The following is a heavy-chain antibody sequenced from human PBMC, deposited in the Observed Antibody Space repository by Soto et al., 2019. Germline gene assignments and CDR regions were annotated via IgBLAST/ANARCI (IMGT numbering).Heavy chain of an antibody. J-gene: IGHJ1*01. CDR2: VNPSGGSA. CDR3: AREENCRGGTCYSEYFHH. Sequence: QVQLVQSGAEVKKPGASVKVSCKTSGYIFTAYSMHWVRQAPGQGLEWMGVVNPSGGSADYAQSFEGRVTFTRDTSTSKCYMELSSLRSEDTAVYYCAREENCRGGTCYSEYFHHWGQGTLVTDSS. D-gene: IGHD2-15*01. V-gene: IGHV1-46*01. CDR1: GYIFTAYS.